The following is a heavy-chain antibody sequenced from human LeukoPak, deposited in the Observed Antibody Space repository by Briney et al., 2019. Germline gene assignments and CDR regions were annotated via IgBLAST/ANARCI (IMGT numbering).Heavy chain of an antibody. CDR1: GLTFSNSG. V-gene: IGHV3-21*01. CDR3: ATETNGRHYDY. D-gene: IGHD1-14*01. J-gene: IGHJ4*02. Sequence: GGSLRLSCTTSGLTFSNSGFKWVRQAPGKGLEWVASIGPTGFDRYHADSIKGRFTISRDNANNFLYLQMDSLRAEDTAVYYCATETNGRHYDYWGQGTLLTVSS. CDR2: IGPTGFDR.